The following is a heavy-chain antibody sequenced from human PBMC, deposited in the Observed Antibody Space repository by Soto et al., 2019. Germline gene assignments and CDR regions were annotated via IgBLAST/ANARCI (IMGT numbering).Heavy chain of an antibody. V-gene: IGHV3-7*01. J-gene: IGHJ4*02. D-gene: IGHD6-13*01. Sequence: GGSLRLSCVVSGFTFGSYWMNWVRQAPGKGLEWVANIKQDGSEKYYVDSAKGQFTISRDNAKNSLYLQMNSLSAEDTAIYYCATSRTFDYWGQGTLVTVSS. CDR2: IKQDGSEK. CDR1: GFTFGSYW. CDR3: ATSRTFDY.